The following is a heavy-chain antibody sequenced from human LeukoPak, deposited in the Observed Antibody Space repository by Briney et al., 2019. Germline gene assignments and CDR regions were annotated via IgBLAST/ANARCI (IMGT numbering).Heavy chain of an antibody. V-gene: IGHV4-59*08. J-gene: IGHJ5*02. CDR3: ASFSWGSGSYNQEAIWSWFDP. CDR1: GGSISSYY. Sequence: SETLSLTCTVSGGSISSYYWSWTRQPPGKGLEWIGYINYSGSTNYNPSLKSRVTISVDTSKNQFSLKLSSVTAADTAVYYCASFSWGSGSYNQEAIWSWFDPWGQGTLVTVSS. D-gene: IGHD3-10*01. CDR2: INYSGST.